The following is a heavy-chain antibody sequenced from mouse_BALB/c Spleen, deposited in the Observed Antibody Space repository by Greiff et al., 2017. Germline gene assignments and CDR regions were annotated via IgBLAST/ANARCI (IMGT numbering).Heavy chain of an antibody. CDR1: GYTFTSYW. CDR3: TREGGRPWYFDV. V-gene: IGHV1-87*01. D-gene: IGHD1-2*01. CDR2: IYPGDGDT. Sequence: QVQLKQSGAELARPGASVKLSCKASGYTFTSYWMQWVKQRPGQGLEWIGAIYPGDGDTRYTQKFKGKATLTADKSSSTAYMQLSSLASEDSAVYYCTREGGRPWYFDVWGAGTTVTVSS. J-gene: IGHJ1*01.